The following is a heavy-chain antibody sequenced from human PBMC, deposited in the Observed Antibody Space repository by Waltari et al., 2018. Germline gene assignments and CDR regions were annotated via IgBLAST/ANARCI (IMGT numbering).Heavy chain of an antibody. CDR1: GFTFSSYG. Sequence: QVQLVESGGGVVQPGRSLRLSCAASGFTFSSYGMHWFRQAPGKGLEWVAVIWYDGSNKYYADSVKGRFTISRDSAKNSLYLQMNSLRAEDTAVYYCATLKFLGATEDYWGQGTLVTVSS. CDR3: ATLKFLGATEDY. V-gene: IGHV3-33*01. J-gene: IGHJ4*02. CDR2: IWYDGSNK. D-gene: IGHD3-16*01.